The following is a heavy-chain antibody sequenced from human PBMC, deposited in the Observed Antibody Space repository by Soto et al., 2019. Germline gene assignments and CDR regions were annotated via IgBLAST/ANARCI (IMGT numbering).Heavy chain of an antibody. CDR2: IYPGDSDT. J-gene: IGHJ6*02. Sequence: PGESLKISCKGSGYSFASYWIGWVRQMPGKGLEWMGIIYPGDSDTRYSPSFQGQVTISADKSISTAYLQWSSLKASDTAMYYCARHLRTECSSTSCYVGGMDVWGQGTTVTVSS. D-gene: IGHD2-2*01. V-gene: IGHV5-51*01. CDR1: GYSFASYW. CDR3: ARHLRTECSSTSCYVGGMDV.